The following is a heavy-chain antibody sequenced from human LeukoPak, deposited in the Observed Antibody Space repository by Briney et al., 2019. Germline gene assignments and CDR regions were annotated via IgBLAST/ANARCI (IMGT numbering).Heavy chain of an antibody. J-gene: IGHJ4*02. CDR3: ARTRGGFGWFGTIDS. Sequence: SETLSLTCTASGGSISRGSYYWTWIRQPAGKGLEWIGHIYTSGATSYNPSLQSRVTISVDTSKHEFSLKLTSLTAADTAVYYCARTRGGFGWFGTIDSCGQGTLVTVSS. CDR2: IYTSGAT. CDR1: GGSISRGSYY. D-gene: IGHD3-9*01. V-gene: IGHV4-61*09.